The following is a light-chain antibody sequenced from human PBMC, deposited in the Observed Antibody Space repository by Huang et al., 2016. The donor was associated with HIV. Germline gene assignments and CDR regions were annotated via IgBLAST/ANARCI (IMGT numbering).Light chain of an antibody. Sequence: EVVMTQSPATLSVSPGERATLSCRASQSVHSNLAWYQQKPGQAPRLLIYAASARASDIPARFSGSGSGTEFTLTISSLQSEDFAVYYCQQYNTWPPLTFGGGTKVEIK. CDR3: QQYNTWPPLT. J-gene: IGKJ4*01. CDR2: AAS. V-gene: IGKV3D-15*01. CDR1: QSVHSN.